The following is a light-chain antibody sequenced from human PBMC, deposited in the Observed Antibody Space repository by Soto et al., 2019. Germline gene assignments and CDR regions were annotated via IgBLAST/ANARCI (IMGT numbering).Light chain of an antibody. J-gene: IGLJ1*01. Sequence: QSVLTQPPSVSAAPGQKVTISCSGSSSNIGGNSVSWYQQLTGTAPTLLIYDDNKRPSGIPDRFSGYKSGTSATLGITGFQTGDEADYYCGSWDSSLSAYVFGTGTKVTVL. V-gene: IGLV1-51*01. CDR2: DDN. CDR1: SSNIGGNS. CDR3: GSWDSSLSAYV.